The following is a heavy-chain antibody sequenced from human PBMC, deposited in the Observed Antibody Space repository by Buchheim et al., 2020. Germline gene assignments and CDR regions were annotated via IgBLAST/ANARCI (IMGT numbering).Heavy chain of an antibody. Sequence: QVQLQESGPGLVKPSQTLSLTCTVSGDSISSGGFFWSWIRQHPGKGLEWIGYINYSGSTYYNPSLKSRLTISVDTSQNPFSLKLSSVTAADTAVYYCARCGYHDSSGYYHTFDYWGQGTL. D-gene: IGHD3-22*01. J-gene: IGHJ4*02. CDR1: GDSISSGGFF. V-gene: IGHV4-31*03. CDR2: INYSGST. CDR3: ARCGYHDSSGYYHTFDY.